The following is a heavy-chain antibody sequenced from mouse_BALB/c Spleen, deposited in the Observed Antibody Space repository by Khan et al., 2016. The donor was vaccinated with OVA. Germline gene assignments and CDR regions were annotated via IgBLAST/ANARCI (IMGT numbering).Heavy chain of an antibody. CDR3: ARWGGNYPSYAMDY. D-gene: IGHD2-1*01. CDR2: IYPGSVNT. Sequence: QVQLKQSGPELVKPRASVRISCKASGYIFRSYYIHWVKQRPGQGLEWIGGIYPGSVNTNYNENFKGKATLTADKSSSTAYMQLSSLTSEDSAVYFCARWGGNYPSYAMDYWGQGTSVTVSS. J-gene: IGHJ4*01. V-gene: IGHV1S56*01. CDR1: GYIFRSYY.